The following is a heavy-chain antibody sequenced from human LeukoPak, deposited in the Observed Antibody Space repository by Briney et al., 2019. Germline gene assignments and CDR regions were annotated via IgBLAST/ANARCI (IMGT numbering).Heavy chain of an antibody. D-gene: IGHD5-18*01. V-gene: IGHV3-7*01. Sequence: GGSLRLSCSASGFTFSTYWMSWVRQAPGKGLEWVANMRRDGNEIYYLDSVRGRFTISRDNAKNSLYLQMNSLRTEDTAVYYCARVAPYSYGNYYGMDVWGQGTTVTVSS. CDR2: MRRDGNEI. CDR3: ARVAPYSYGNYYGMDV. CDR1: GFTFSTYW. J-gene: IGHJ6*02.